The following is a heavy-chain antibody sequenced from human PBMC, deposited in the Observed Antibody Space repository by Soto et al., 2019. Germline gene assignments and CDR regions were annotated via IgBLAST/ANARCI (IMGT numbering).Heavy chain of an antibody. CDR3: ARVPRLWTSHWFDP. Sequence: SETLSITCTVSGGSISSGGYYWSWISQHPGKGLEWIGYIYYSGSTYYNPSLKSRVTISVDTSKNQFSLKLSSVTAADTAVYYCARVPRLWTSHWFDPWGQGTLVTVSS. J-gene: IGHJ5*02. CDR2: IYYSGST. V-gene: IGHV4-30-4*08. CDR1: GGSISSGGYY. D-gene: IGHD3-10*01.